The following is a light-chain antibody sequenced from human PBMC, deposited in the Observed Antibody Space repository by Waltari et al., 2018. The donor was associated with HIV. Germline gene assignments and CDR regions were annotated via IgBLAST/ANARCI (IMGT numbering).Light chain of an antibody. CDR2: AAS. CDR1: QKIGTY. Sequence: DIQMTQSPSSLYASVGDRVTISCRASQKIGTYLDWYQQKPGKAPNLLIYAASSLQSGVPSRFIGSGSGTDFTLTISSLQPEDVATYYCHQSYSTPPWTFGQGTKVEIK. V-gene: IGKV1-39*01. J-gene: IGKJ1*01. CDR3: HQSYSTPPWT.